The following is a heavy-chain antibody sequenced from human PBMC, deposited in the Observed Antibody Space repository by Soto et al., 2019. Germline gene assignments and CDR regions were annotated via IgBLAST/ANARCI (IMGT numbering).Heavy chain of an antibody. Sequence: GSLRLSCAASGFTFSDYYMSWIRQAPGKGLEWVSYISSSGSTIYYADSVKGRFTISRDNAKNSLYLQMNSLRAEDTAVYYCARIIQLWSHSEYYFDYWGQGTLVTVSS. CDR3: ARIIQLWSHSEYYFDY. V-gene: IGHV3-11*01. D-gene: IGHD5-18*01. CDR2: ISSSGSTI. J-gene: IGHJ4*02. CDR1: GFTFSDYY.